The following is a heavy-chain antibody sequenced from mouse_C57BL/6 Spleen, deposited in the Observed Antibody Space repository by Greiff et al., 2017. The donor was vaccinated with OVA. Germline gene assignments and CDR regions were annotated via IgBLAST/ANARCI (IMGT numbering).Heavy chain of an antibody. CDR3: ARFFWEGYFDY. V-gene: IGHV7-3*01. Sequence: EVNVVESGGGLVQPGGSLSLSCAASGFTFTDYYMSWVRQPPGKALEWLGFIRNKANGYTTEYSASVKGRFTISRDNSQSILYLQMNALRAEDSATYYCARFFWEGYFDYWGQGTTLTVSS. D-gene: IGHD4-1*01. CDR1: GFTFTDYY. CDR2: IRNKANGYTT. J-gene: IGHJ2*01.